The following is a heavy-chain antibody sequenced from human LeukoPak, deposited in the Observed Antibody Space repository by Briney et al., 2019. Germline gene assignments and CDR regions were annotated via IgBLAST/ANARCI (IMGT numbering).Heavy chain of an antibody. V-gene: IGHV3-7*01. CDR3: ARDSRERSYYPPLLFGY. CDR2: IKQDGSEK. J-gene: IGHJ4*02. Sequence: GVSLRLSCAASGFTFSSYWMSWVRQAPGKGLEWVANIKQDGSEKYYVDSVKGRFTISRDNAKNSLYLQMNSLRAEDTAVYYCARDSRERSYYPPLLFGYWGQGTLVTVSS. D-gene: IGHD4-11*01. CDR1: GFTFSSYW.